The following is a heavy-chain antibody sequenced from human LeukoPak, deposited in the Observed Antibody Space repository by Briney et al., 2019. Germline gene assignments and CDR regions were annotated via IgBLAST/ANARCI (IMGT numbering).Heavy chain of an antibody. CDR3: ARDPIGSRWPYYFNY. J-gene: IGHJ4*02. D-gene: IGHD6-13*01. V-gene: IGHV1-69*05. CDR1: GGTFSSYA. CDR2: IIPIFGTA. Sequence: SVKVSCKASGGTFSSYAISWVRQAPGQGLEWMGGIIPIFGTANYAQKFQARVTITRDTSASTAYMELSSLRSEDTAVYYCARDPIGSRWPYYFNYWGQGTLVTVSS.